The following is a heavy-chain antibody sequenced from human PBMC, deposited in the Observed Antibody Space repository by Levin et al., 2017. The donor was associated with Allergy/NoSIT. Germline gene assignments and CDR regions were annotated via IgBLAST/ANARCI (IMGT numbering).Heavy chain of an antibody. J-gene: IGHJ4*02. Sequence: GGSLRLSCAASGFTFSSFAMTWVRQAPGKGLEWVSGISGVDGGTYYADSVKGRFSISRDNSKNMLYLQMNSLRAEDTAVYYCAKDGDSGYQRVGWGRGTLVTVSS. D-gene: IGHD5-12*01. V-gene: IGHV3-23*01. CDR2: ISGVDGGT. CDR1: GFTFSSFA. CDR3: AKDGDSGYQRVG.